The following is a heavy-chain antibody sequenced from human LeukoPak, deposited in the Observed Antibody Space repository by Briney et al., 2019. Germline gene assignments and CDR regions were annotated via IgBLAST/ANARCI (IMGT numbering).Heavy chain of an antibody. J-gene: IGHJ4*02. D-gene: IGHD2-2*01. CDR1: GFTLDDYG. V-gene: IGHV3-20*04. Sequence: GGSLRLSCAASGFTLDDYGMSWVRQAPGKGLEWVSGINWSGGSTGYADSVKGRFTISRDNAKNSLFLQMNRLRPEDTALYFCAKDIGPHLPPASFALGYWGQGTLVTVS. CDR3: AKDIGPHLPPASFALGY. CDR2: INWSGGST.